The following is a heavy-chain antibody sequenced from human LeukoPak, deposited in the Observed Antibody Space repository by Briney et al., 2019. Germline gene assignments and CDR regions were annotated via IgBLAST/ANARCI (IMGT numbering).Heavy chain of an antibody. V-gene: IGHV4-61*02. D-gene: IGHD5-24*01. CDR1: GVSISSGSYY. Sequence: SETLSLTCTVSGVSISSGSYYWSWLRQPAGKGLEWIGRIYTSGSTNYNPSLKSRITISVDTSKNQFSLKLSSVTAADTAVYYCARRWMATIDAFDIWGQGTMVTVSS. CDR2: IYTSGST. J-gene: IGHJ3*02. CDR3: ARRWMATIDAFDI.